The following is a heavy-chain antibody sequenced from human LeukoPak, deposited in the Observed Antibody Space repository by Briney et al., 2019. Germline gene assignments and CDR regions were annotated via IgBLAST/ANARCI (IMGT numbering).Heavy chain of an antibody. D-gene: IGHD6-6*01. CDR1: GYSFTSYW. CDR2: IYPGDSDT. Sequence: GDSLKISCKGSGYSFTSYWIGWVRQMPGKGLEWMGIIYPGDSDTRYSPSFQGQVTISADKSISTAYLQWSSLKASDTAMYYCATARGIAAHLTGYFDYWGQGTLVTVSS. J-gene: IGHJ4*02. V-gene: IGHV5-51*01. CDR3: ATARGIAAHLTGYFDY.